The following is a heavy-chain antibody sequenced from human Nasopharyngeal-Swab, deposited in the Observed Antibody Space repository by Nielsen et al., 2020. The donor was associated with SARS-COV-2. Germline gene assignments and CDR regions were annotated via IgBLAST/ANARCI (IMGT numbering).Heavy chain of an antibody. V-gene: IGHV3-74*01. J-gene: IGHJ3*01. CDR3: ARVDVHDAFDV. D-gene: IGHD3-16*01. Sequence: GESLKISCAASGFTLSNYWIHWVRQTPGKGLLWVSRINTDASRISYADSVKGRFTISRDNAKNTLYLQMNSLRAEDTAVYYCARVDVHDAFDVWGQGTMVTVSS. CDR2: INTDASRI. CDR1: GFTLSNYW.